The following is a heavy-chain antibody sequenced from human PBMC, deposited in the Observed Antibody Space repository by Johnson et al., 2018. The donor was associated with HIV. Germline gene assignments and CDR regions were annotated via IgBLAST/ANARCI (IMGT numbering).Heavy chain of an antibody. Sequence: VKLVESGGGLVQTGRSLRLSCIGFGFTSGDYSMNWVRQAPGRGLEWVGFIRSKAYGGTPEYAASVKGRFTISGDESRNIAYLQMDSLKTEDTAVYYCSSRPHGSGRPLDIWGQGTLVTVSS. CDR2: IRSKAYGGTP. V-gene: IGHV3-49*04. CDR1: GFTSGDYS. CDR3: SSRPHGSGRPLDI. D-gene: IGHD3-10*01. J-gene: IGHJ3*02.